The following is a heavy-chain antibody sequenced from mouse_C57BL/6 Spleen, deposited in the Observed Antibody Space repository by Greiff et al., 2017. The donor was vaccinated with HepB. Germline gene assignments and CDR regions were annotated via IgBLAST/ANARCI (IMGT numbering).Heavy chain of an antibody. CDR1: GYAFSSYW. Sequence: VQLQQSGAELVKPGASVKISCKASGYAFSSYWMNWVKQRPGKGLEWIGQLYPGDGDTNYNGKFKGKATLTADKSSSTAYMQLSSLTSEDSAVYFCARCGYGPLYAMDYWGQGTSVTVSS. CDR3: ARCGYGPLYAMDY. J-gene: IGHJ4*01. V-gene: IGHV1-80*01. CDR2: LYPGDGDT. D-gene: IGHD1-1*01.